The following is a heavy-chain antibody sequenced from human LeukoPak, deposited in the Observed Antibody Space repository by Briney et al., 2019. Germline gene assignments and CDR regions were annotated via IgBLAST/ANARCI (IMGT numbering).Heavy chain of an antibody. CDR2: ISGSAYVT. J-gene: IGHJ4*02. CDR1: GFSHSSSA. V-gene: IGHV3-23*01. D-gene: IGHD4-23*01. Sequence: PGGSVSLLCGAWGFSHSSSAVRGARGARGRGWVGVSDISGSAYVTYYADSVKGRFINARDNSKSTLYLQMNSLRAEDTAVYYCARDLNDYGGNPCWGQGTLVTVSS. CDR3: ARDLNDYGGNPC.